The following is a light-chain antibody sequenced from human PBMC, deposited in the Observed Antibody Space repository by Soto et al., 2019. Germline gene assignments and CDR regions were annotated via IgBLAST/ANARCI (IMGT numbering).Light chain of an antibody. CDR3: QSYDSSLSAPV. V-gene: IGLV1-40*01. CDR1: SSNIGAGYD. Sequence: AVVTQPPSVSGAPGQRVTISCTGSSSNIGAGYDVHWYQQLPGTAPKLLIYGNSNRPSGVPDRFSGSKSGTSASLAITGLQAEDEADYYCQSYDSSLSAPVFGTGTKLTVL. CDR2: GNS. J-gene: IGLJ1*01.